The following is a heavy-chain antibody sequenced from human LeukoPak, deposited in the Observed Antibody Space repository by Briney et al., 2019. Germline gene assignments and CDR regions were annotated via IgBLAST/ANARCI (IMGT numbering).Heavy chain of an antibody. CDR1: GYPFTDYY. CDR2: INPNSGGT. CDR3: ARGGSTDSIHSCGGNCYFLDY. Sequence: ASVKVSCKASGYPFTDYYMHWVRQAPGQGLEWMGWINPNSGGTNYAQKFQGRVIMTRDTSISTAYMELSRLGSDDTVVYYCARGGSTDSIHSCGGNCYFLDYWGQGTLVTVSS. D-gene: IGHD2-21*02. J-gene: IGHJ4*02. V-gene: IGHV1-2*02.